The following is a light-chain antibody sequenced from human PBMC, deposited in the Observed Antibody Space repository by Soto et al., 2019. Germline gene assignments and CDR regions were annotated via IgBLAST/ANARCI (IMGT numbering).Light chain of an antibody. Sequence: EVVLTQSPATLSLSPGERATLSCRASQSVDTFLSWYQQKPGQAPRLLIYDASNRAIGIPARFSGSGSGTDFTLTISSLEPKDFAVYYCHQRSDWLFGQGTRLEIK. CDR3: HQRSDWL. CDR2: DAS. CDR1: QSVDTF. V-gene: IGKV3-11*01. J-gene: IGKJ5*01.